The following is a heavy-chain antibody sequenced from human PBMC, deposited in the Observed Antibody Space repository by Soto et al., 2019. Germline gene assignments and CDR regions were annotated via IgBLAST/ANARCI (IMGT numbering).Heavy chain of an antibody. CDR1: GFTVSSSY. CDR2: IYSGGNT. Sequence: EVQLVESGGGLVQPGGSLRLSCAASGFTVSSSYMTWVRQAPGKGLEWVSVIYSGGNTYYADSVKGRFTISRDNSKNTLHLQMNSLRAGDAAVYYCARARNTDPRLDYWGQGTLVTVCS. D-gene: IGHD5-18*01. CDR3: ARARNTDPRLDY. V-gene: IGHV3-66*01. J-gene: IGHJ4*02.